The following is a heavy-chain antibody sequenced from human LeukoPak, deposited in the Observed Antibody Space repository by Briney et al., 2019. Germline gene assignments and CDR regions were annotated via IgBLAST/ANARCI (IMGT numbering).Heavy chain of an antibody. J-gene: IGHJ6*03. D-gene: IGHD6-19*01. CDR3: AKDGYSSGWYVRPYYYYMDV. CDR1: GFTFDDYT. CDR2: ISWDGGST. V-gene: IGHV3-43*01. Sequence: GGSLRLSCAASGFTFDDYTVHWVRQAPGKGLEWVSLISWDGGSTYYADSVKGRFTISRDNSKNSLYLQMNSLRTEDTALYYCAKDGYSSGWYVRPYYYYMDVWGKGTTVTISS.